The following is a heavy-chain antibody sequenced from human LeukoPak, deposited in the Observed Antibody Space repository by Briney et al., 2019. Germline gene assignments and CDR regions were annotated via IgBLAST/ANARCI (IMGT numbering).Heavy chain of an antibody. CDR1: GFTFSSYG. CDR2: ISYDGSNK. J-gene: IGHJ3*02. D-gene: IGHD4-23*01. Sequence: HPGGSLRLSCAASGFTFSSYGMHWVRQAPGKGLEWVAVISYDGSNKYYADSVKGRLTISRDNSKNTLYLQMNSLRAEDTAMYYCAKYSRYGGNAGDAFDIWGHGTMVTVSS. CDR3: AKYSRYGGNAGDAFDI. V-gene: IGHV3-30*18.